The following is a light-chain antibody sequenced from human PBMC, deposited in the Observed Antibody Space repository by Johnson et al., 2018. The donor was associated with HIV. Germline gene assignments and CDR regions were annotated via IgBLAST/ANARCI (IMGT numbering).Light chain of an antibody. CDR3: GTGDTSLSATAV. Sequence: QSVLTQPPSVSAAPGRWVTVSCSGTTSNIGDHSVSWFQHLPGAAPKLLIYDNDRRPSGVPDRFFGSKSAASATLDITGLQSGAEADYYCGTGDTSLSATAVFGTGTKVSVL. CDR2: DND. V-gene: IGLV1-51*02. J-gene: IGLJ1*01. CDR1: TSNIGDHS.